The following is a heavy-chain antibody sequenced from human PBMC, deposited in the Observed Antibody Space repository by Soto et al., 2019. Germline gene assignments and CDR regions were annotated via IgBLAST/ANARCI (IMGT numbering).Heavy chain of an antibody. CDR3: ARDGGRGSSWYAWYFDL. Sequence: QVQLVESGGGVVQPGRSLRLSCAASGFTFSSYAMHWVRQAPGKGLEWVAVISYDGSNKYYADSVKGRFTISRDNSKNTLYLQMNSLRAEDTAVYYCARDGGRGSSWYAWYFDLWGRGTLVTVSS. V-gene: IGHV3-30-3*01. J-gene: IGHJ2*01. D-gene: IGHD6-13*01. CDR1: GFTFSSYA. CDR2: ISYDGSNK.